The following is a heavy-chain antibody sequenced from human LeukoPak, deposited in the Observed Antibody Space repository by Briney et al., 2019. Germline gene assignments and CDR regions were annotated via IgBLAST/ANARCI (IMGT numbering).Heavy chain of an antibody. CDR3: TTEVAAAGTFSYYYYYYLDV. CDR1: GFTFSNAW. Sequence: TGGSLRLSCAASGFTFSNAWMSWVRQAPGKGLEWVGRIKSKTDGGTTDYAALVKGRFTISRDDSKNTLYLQMNSLKTEDTAVYYCTTEVAAAGTFSYYYYYYLDVWGKGTTVTVSS. J-gene: IGHJ6*03. V-gene: IGHV3-15*01. D-gene: IGHD6-13*01. CDR2: IKSKTDGGTT.